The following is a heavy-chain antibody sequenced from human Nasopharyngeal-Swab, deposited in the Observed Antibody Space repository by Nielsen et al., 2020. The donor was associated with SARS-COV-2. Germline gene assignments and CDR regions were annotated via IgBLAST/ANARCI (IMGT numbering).Heavy chain of an antibody. CDR3: ARDEGKGRYYGSGSPTLDY. V-gene: IGHV3-33*05. Sequence: VRQAQGKGLEWVAVISYDGSNKYYADSVKGRFTISRDSSKNALYLQMNSLRAEDTAVYYCARDEGKGRYYGSGSPTLDYWGQGTLVTVSS. J-gene: IGHJ4*02. CDR2: ISYDGSNK. D-gene: IGHD3-10*01.